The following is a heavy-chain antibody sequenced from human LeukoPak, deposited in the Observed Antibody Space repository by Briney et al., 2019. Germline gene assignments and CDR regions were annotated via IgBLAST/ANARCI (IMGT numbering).Heavy chain of an antibody. D-gene: IGHD3-9*01. J-gene: IGHJ4*02. CDR3: ARDILSGFLSTRPNGALDY. Sequence: GGSLRVSCAASGFTFSSYAMSWVRQAPGKGLEWVSAISGSGGTTYYADSVKGRFTISRDNAKNSLYLQMNSLRAEDTAVYYCARDILSGFLSTRPNGALDYWGQGTLVTVSS. CDR1: GFTFSSYA. CDR2: ISGSGGTT. V-gene: IGHV3-23*01.